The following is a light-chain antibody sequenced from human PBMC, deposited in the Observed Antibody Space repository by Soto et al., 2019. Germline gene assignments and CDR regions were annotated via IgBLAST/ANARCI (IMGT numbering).Light chain of an antibody. CDR3: QQYNTYPLS. Sequence: DIQITQSPSTLYASVGDRVTITCRASQSISTWLAWYQQQPGKAPKLLIYKASNLEGGVPSRFSGSGSGTEFTITINSLQPDDFATYYCQQYNTYPLSFGGGTTVEIK. CDR2: KAS. CDR1: QSISTW. V-gene: IGKV1-5*03. J-gene: IGKJ4*01.